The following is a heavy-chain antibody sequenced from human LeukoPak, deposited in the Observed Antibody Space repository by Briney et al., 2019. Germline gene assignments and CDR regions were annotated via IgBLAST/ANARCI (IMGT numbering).Heavy chain of an antibody. J-gene: IGHJ4*02. CDR2: IYYSGST. Sequence: SETLSLTCTVSGGSISSYYWSWIRQPPGKGLEWIGYIYYSGSTNYNPSLKSRVTISVDTSKNQFSLKLSSVTAADTAVYYCARVGIFVEMATIYDYWGQGTLVTVSS. D-gene: IGHD5-24*01. V-gene: IGHV4-59*08. CDR3: ARVGIFVEMATIYDY. CDR1: GGSISSYY.